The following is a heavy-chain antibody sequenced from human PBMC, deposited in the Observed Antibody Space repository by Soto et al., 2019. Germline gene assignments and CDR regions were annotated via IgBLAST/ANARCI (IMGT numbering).Heavy chain of an antibody. V-gene: IGHV4-31*03. J-gene: IGHJ6*03. CDR2: IYYSGST. CDR1: GGSISSGGYY. CDR3: AAPRSGHYDILTGYYNARRPHYYMAV. D-gene: IGHD3-9*01. Sequence: SETLSLTCTVSGGSISSGGYYWSWIRQHPGKGLEWIGYIYYSGSTYYNPSLKSRVTISVDTSKNQFSLKLSSVTAADTAVYYCAAPRSGHYDILTGYYNARRPHYYMAVWGKGTTVT.